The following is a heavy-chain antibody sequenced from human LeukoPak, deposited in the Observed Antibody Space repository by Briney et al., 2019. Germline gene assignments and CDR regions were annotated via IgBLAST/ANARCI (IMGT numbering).Heavy chain of an antibody. V-gene: IGHV4-39*01. D-gene: IGHD3-16*01. J-gene: IGHJ5*02. CDR1: GGSISTSDYL. Sequence: SETLSLTCTVSGGSISTSDYLWAWVRQPPGKGLEWIGDFYYNGVTSYSPSLKSRVTISVDTSKNQFSLNLTSVTAADTAVYYCVRRNYVSGRIDPWGQGTLVTLSS. CDR2: FYYNGVT. CDR3: VRRNYVSGRIDP.